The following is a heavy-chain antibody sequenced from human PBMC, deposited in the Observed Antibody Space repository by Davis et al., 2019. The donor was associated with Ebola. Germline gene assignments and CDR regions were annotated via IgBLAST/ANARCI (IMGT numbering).Heavy chain of an antibody. J-gene: IGHJ5*02. CDR2: LYYSGST. CDR3: ARQGWSGYSLRHWLDP. D-gene: IGHD3-3*01. CDR1: GGSISSYY. Sequence: SETLSLTCTVSGGSISSYYWSWIRQPPGKGLEWIGYLYYSGSTNYNPSLKSRVTISVDTSKNQFSLKLRSVTAADTAVYYCARQGWSGYSLRHWLDPWGRGTLVTVSS. V-gene: IGHV4-59*08.